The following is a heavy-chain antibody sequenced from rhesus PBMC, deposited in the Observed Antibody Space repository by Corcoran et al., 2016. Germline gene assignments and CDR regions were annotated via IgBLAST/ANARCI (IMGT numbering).Heavy chain of an antibody. CDR1: GGSISSSY. V-gene: IGHV4-169*01. CDR2: IYGSGSST. D-gene: IGHD6S26*01. J-gene: IGHJ5-2*02. Sequence: QLQLQESGPGLVKPSETLSVTCAVSGGSISSSYWSWIRQAPGKGLEWIGYIYGSGSSTNYNPSLKSRVPLSVDTSKNQFSLKLSSVTAADTAVYYCARGGYSSGWSSGNSLDVWGRGVLVTVSS. CDR3: ARGGYSSGWSSGNSLDV.